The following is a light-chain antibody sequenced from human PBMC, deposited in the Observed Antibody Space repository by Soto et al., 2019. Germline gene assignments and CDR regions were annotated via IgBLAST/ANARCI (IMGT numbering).Light chain of an antibody. CDR3: QSYDSSLSRSV. J-gene: IGLJ2*01. CDR2: GNS. V-gene: IGLV1-40*01. Sequence: QPVLTQPPSVSGAPGQRVTMSCTGSSSNIGAGYDVHWYQQLPGTAPKLLIYGNSNRPSGVPDRFSGSKSGTSASLAITGLQAEDEADYYCQSYDSSLSRSVFGGGTKLTVL. CDR1: SSNIGAGYD.